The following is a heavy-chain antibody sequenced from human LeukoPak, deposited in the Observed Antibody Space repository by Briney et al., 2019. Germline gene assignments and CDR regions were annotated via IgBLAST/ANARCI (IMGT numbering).Heavy chain of an antibody. D-gene: IGHD6-13*01. V-gene: IGHV3-23*01. J-gene: IGHJ5*02. CDR3: AKAPAGPEYSTSWKFGYNWFDP. Sequence: PGGSLRLSCAAPGFTFSSYGMRWVRQAPGKGLEWVSSIGDSRGSTYYADSVKGRFTISRDNSKNTLYLQMNSLRPEDTAVYYCAKAPAGPEYSTSWKFGYNWFDPWGQGTLVTVSS. CDR2: IGDSRGST. CDR1: GFTFSSYG.